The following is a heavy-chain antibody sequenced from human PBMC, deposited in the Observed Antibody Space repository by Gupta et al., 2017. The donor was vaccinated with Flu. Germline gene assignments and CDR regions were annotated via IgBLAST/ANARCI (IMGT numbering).Heavy chain of an antibody. CDR3: AATAWPYAFDL. CDR2: ISGSVTYL. V-gene: IGHV3-21*06. CDR1: GLIFSIYN. Sequence: EAQLVESGEGLVKPGGSLRLSCEPSGLIFSIYNMNWFRQAPGKGLEWISAISGSVTYLYYTDSLKGRLTVTRENARNLLHLQMSNLRVEDTAVYYCAATAWPYAFDLWGQGTMVTVSS. D-gene: IGHD1-1*01. J-gene: IGHJ3*01.